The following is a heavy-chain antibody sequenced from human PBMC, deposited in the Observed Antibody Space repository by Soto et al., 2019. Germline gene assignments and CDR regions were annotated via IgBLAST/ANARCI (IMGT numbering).Heavy chain of an antibody. CDR3: AVYGSGSQRYYYGMDV. D-gene: IGHD3-10*01. Sequence: PSETLSLTCTVSGGSISSGDYYWSWIRQPPGKGLEWIGYIYYSGSTYYNPSLKSRVTISVDTSKNQFSRKLSSVTAADTAVYYCAVYGSGSQRYYYGMDVWGQGTTVTVSS. J-gene: IGHJ6*02. CDR2: IYYSGST. V-gene: IGHV4-30-4*01. CDR1: GGSISSGDYY.